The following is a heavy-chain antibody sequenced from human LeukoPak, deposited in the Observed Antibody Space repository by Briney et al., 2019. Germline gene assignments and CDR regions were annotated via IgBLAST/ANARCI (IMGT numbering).Heavy chain of an antibody. CDR3: ARSVTIFGVATLGY. V-gene: IGHV1-8*01. D-gene: IGHD3-3*01. Sequence: ASVKVSCKASGYTFTSYDINWVRQATGQGLEWMGWMNPNSGNTGYAQKFQGRVSITRDMSTSTIYMELSSLRSDDTAVYYCARSVTIFGVATLGYWGQGTPVTVSS. J-gene: IGHJ4*02. CDR1: GYTFTSYD. CDR2: MNPNSGNT.